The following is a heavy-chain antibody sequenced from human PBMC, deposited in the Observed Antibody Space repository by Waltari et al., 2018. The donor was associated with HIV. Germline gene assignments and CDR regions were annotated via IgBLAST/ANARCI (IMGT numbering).Heavy chain of an antibody. CDR2: MNPNIGNT. Sequence: QVQLVQSGAEVKTPGASVKVSCKASGYTFTSYDINWVRQATGQGLEWMGWMNPNIGNTGYEQKFQGRVTMTRNASITTAYMELSSLRSEDTAVYFCARGIPAGRYETLTGQDYWGQGTLVTVSS. CDR3: ARGIPAGRYETLTGQDY. J-gene: IGHJ4*02. D-gene: IGHD3-9*01. V-gene: IGHV1-8*01. CDR1: GYTFTSYD.